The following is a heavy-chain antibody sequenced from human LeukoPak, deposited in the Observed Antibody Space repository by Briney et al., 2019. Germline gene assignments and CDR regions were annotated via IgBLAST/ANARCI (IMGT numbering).Heavy chain of an antibody. CDR3: AKVNYYDSSGYYSPNVPSFDY. CDR1: GFTFSSYA. CDR2: FSGSGGST. D-gene: IGHD3-22*01. Sequence: GGSLRLSCAASGFTFSSYAMSWVRQAPGKGLEWVSTFSGSGGSTYYADSVKGRFTISRDNSKNTLYLQMNSLRAEDTAVYYCAKVNYYDSSGYYSPNVPSFDYWGQGTLVTVSS. V-gene: IGHV3-23*01. J-gene: IGHJ4*02.